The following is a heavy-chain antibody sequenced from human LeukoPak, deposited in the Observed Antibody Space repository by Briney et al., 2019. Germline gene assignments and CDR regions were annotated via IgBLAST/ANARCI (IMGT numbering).Heavy chain of an antibody. D-gene: IGHD7-27*01. Sequence: PGGSLRLSCAASGFTVSSNYMSWVRQAPGKGLEWVSVIYSGGSTYYADSVKGRFTISRDNAKNSLYLQMNSLRAEDTAVYYCARDSTRNWAPNWFDPWGQGTLVTVSS. CDR1: GFTVSSNY. J-gene: IGHJ5*02. CDR2: IYSGGST. V-gene: IGHV3-53*01. CDR3: ARDSTRNWAPNWFDP.